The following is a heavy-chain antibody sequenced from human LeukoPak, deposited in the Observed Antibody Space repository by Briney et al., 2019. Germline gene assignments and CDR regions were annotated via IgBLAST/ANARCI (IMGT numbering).Heavy chain of an antibody. D-gene: IGHD4-17*01. J-gene: IGHJ4*02. Sequence: KTSETLSLTCTVSGGSISVTNWWSWVRQPPGKGLEWIGYTHYSGSPNYNPSLTSRVTISVDTSKNQFSLKLSSVTAADTAVYYCAREREGPYGYLDYWGQGILVTVSS. CDR3: AREREGPYGYLDY. CDR2: THYSGSP. V-gene: IGHV4-4*02. CDR1: GGSISVTNW.